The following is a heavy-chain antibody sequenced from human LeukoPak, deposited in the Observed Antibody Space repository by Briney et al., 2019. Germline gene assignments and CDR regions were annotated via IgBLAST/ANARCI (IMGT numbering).Heavy chain of an antibody. V-gene: IGHV3-23*01. CDR2: ISGSGGST. CDR1: GFTFSSYA. D-gene: IGHD3-16*01. J-gene: IGHJ4*02. Sequence: GGSLRLSRAASGFTFSSYAMSWVRQAPGKGLEWVSAISGSGGSTYYADSVKGRFTISRDNSKNTLYLQMNSLRAEDTAVYYCAKVGLAPTWGGYFDYWGQGTLVTVSS. CDR3: AKVGLAPTWGGYFDY.